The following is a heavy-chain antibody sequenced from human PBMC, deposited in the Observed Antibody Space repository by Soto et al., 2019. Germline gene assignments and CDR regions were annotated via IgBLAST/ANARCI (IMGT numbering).Heavy chain of an antibody. D-gene: IGHD2-2*01. Sequence: SETLSLTCTVSGGSISSSSYYWGWIRQPPGKGLEWIGSIYYSGSTYYNPSLKSRVTISVDTSKTQFSLKLSSVTAADTAVYYCARALGTYCSSTSCYLLQLDWFDPWGQGTLVTVSS. CDR3: ARALGTYCSSTSCYLLQLDWFDP. J-gene: IGHJ5*02. CDR1: GGSISSSSYY. V-gene: IGHV4-39*01. CDR2: IYYSGST.